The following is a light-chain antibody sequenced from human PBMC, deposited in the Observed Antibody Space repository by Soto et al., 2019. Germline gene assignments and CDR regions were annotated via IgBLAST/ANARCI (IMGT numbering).Light chain of an antibody. CDR2: ADN. CDR3: QSYDSSTDVG. J-gene: IGLJ2*01. Sequence: NFMLTQPHSVSESPGTTVTISCTRSSGSIASNYVQWYQQRPGSSPTTVIYADNQRPSGVPDRVSGSIDSSSNSASRTISGRKTEDVADYYRQSYDSSTDVGVGGGTKRTV. CDR1: SGSIASNY. V-gene: IGLV6-57*01.